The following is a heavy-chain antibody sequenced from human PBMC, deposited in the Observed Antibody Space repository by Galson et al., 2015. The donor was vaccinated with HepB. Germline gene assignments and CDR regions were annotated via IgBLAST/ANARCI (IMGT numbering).Heavy chain of an antibody. Sequence: SVKVSCKVSGYTLTELSMHWVRQAPGKGLEWMGGFDPEDGETSYAQKFQGRVTMTEDTSTDTAYMELSSLRSEDTAVYYCATNRYDFWSGYYTRWFDPWGQGTLVTVSS. J-gene: IGHJ5*02. CDR2: FDPEDGET. D-gene: IGHD3-3*01. V-gene: IGHV1-24*01. CDR3: ATNRYDFWSGYYTRWFDP. CDR1: GYTLTELS.